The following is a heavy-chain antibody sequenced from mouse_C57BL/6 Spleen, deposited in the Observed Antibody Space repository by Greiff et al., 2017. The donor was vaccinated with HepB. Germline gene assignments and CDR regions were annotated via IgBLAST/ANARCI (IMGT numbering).Heavy chain of an antibody. Sequence: KPGQGLEWIGDIYPGSGSTNYNEKFKSKATLTVDTSSSTAYMQLSSLTSEDSAVYYCARSDDGYYDYYAMDYWGQGTSVTVSS. CDR2: IYPGSGST. CDR3: ARSDDGYYDYYAMDY. V-gene: IGHV1-55*01. D-gene: IGHD2-3*01. J-gene: IGHJ4*01.